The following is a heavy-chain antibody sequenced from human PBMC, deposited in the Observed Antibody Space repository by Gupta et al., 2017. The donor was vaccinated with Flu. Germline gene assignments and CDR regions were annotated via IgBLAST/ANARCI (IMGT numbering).Heavy chain of an antibody. J-gene: IGHJ3*02. D-gene: IGHD2-2*03. CDR2: VYHRGTA. CDR3: IGFCSSTTCPRNTFDM. V-gene: IGHV4-39*02. CDR1: Y. Sequence: YWGYVRQPPGKGLEWIGSVYHRGTAHYNPSRKSRVTISLDMSTNRFSLRLRSVTEADTAVYFCIGFCSSTTCPRNTFDMWGQGTLVTVS.